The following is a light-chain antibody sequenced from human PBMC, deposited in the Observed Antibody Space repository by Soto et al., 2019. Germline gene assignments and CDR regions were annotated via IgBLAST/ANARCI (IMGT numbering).Light chain of an antibody. J-gene: IGLJ1*01. V-gene: IGLV2-14*03. CDR2: DVR. Sequence: QSLLTQPASVSGSPGQSITIFCTGTSSDVGGYDYVSWYQQHPGKAPKLLIYDVRDRPSGVSNRFSGSKSGNTASLTISGLQAEDEADFYCSSYTSSSTYVFGTGTKVTVL. CDR3: SSYTSSSTYV. CDR1: SSDVGGYDY.